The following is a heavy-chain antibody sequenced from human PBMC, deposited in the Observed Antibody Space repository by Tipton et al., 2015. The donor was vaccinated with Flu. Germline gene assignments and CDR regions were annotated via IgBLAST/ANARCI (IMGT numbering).Heavy chain of an antibody. J-gene: IGHJ4*02. CDR2: IYTSGST. Sequence: TLSLTCTVSGGSISSYYWSWIRQPAGKGLEWIGRIYTSGSTNYNPSLKSRVTMSVDTSKNQFSLKLSSVTAADTAVYYCARIQSYSGYDFAFDYWGQGTLVTVSS. CDR1: GGSISSYY. D-gene: IGHD5-12*01. CDR3: ARIQSYSGYDFAFDY. V-gene: IGHV4-4*07.